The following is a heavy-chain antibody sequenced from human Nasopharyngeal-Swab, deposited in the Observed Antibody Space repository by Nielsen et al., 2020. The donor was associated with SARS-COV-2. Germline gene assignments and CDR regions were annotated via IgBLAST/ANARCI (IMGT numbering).Heavy chain of an antibody. Sequence: GESLKISCAASGFTFSRYNMKWVRQAPGKGLEWVSSISSSSTFIYYADSVKGRFTISRDNAKNSLYLQMNSLRAEDTAVYYCVGGARITILGVVITGRFYFDYWGQGSLVTVSS. CDR2: ISSSSTFI. J-gene: IGHJ4*02. CDR3: VGGARITILGVVITGRFYFDY. D-gene: IGHD3-3*01. V-gene: IGHV3-21*06. CDR1: GFTFSRYN.